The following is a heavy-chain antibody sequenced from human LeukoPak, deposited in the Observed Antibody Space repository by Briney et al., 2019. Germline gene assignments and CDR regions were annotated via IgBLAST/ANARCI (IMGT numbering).Heavy chain of an antibody. Sequence: SVKVSCKASGYTFTSYGISWVRQAPGQGLEWMGGIIPIFGTANYAQKFQGRVTITADESTSTAYMELSSLRSEDTAVYYCARVLGERITIFAVGAFDIWGQGTMVTVSS. D-gene: IGHD3-3*01. V-gene: IGHV1-69*13. J-gene: IGHJ3*02. CDR1: GYTFTSYG. CDR2: IIPIFGTA. CDR3: ARVLGERITIFAVGAFDI.